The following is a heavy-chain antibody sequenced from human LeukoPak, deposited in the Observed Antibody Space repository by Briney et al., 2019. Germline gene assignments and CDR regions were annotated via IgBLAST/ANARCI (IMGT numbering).Heavy chain of an antibody. CDR2: ISYDGSNK. CDR3: AKSGGSSPAMGDY. J-gene: IGHJ4*02. Sequence: PGGSLRLSCAASGFTFSSYGMHWVRQAPGKGLEWVAVISYDGSNKYYADSVKGRFTISRDNSKNTLYLQMNSLRAEDTAVYYCAKSGGSSPAMGDYWGQGTLVTVSS. CDR1: GFTFSSYG. V-gene: IGHV3-30*18. D-gene: IGHD6-13*01.